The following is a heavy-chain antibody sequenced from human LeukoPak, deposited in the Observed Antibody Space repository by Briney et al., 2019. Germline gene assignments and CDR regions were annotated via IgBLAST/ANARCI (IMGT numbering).Heavy chain of an antibody. CDR1: GFTFSNYW. J-gene: IGHJ6*02. Sequence: GGSLRLSCAASGFTFSNYWMHWVRQAPGKGLVWVSRINSDGGTTNYADSVKGRFTISRDNAKNTLFLQMNSLRAEDTAVYYCASLQNVPSYYYYYVMDVWGQGTTVTVSS. D-gene: IGHD2/OR15-2a*01. CDR3: ASLQNVPSYYYYYVMDV. CDR2: INSDGGTT. V-gene: IGHV3-74*01.